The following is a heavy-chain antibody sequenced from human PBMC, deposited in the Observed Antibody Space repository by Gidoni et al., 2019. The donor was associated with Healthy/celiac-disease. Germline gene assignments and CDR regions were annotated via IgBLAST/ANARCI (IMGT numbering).Heavy chain of an antibody. CDR2: ISAYNGNT. V-gene: IGHV1-18*01. Sequence: QVQLVQSGAEVKKPGASVKVSCKASGYTFTSYGISWVRQAPGQGLEWMGWISAYNGNTNYAQKLQGRVTMTTDTSTSTAYMELRSLRSDDTAVYYCARDTESPYYYDSSGYLLDYWGQGTLVTVSS. J-gene: IGHJ4*02. CDR1: GYTFTSYG. CDR3: ARDTESPYYYDSSGYLLDY. D-gene: IGHD3-22*01.